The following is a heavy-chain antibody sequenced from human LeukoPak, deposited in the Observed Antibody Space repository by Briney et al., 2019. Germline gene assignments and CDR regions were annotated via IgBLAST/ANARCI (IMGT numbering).Heavy chain of an antibody. J-gene: IGHJ4*02. Sequence: GASVKVSCKASGYTFTSYYMHWVRQAPGQGLEWMGWINPNSGGTDYAQKFQGRVTMTRDTSISTAYMELSSLGSDDTAVYYCASLGMYRSSEHFDYWGQGTLVTVSS. D-gene: IGHD6-6*01. V-gene: IGHV1-2*02. CDR1: GYTFTSYY. CDR2: INPNSGGT. CDR3: ASLGMYRSSEHFDY.